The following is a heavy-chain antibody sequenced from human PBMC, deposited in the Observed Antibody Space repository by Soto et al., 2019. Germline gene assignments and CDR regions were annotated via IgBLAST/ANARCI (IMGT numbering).Heavy chain of an antibody. J-gene: IGHJ6*03. CDR1: GFTFSDHY. CDR3: VPMVRGVNDPYYYYMDV. CDR2: TRNKANSYTT. D-gene: IGHD3-10*01. V-gene: IGHV3-72*01. Sequence: GGSLRLSCAASGFTFSDHYMDWVRQAPGKGLEWVGRTRNKANSYTTEYAASVKGRFTISRDDSKNSLDLQMNSLKTEDTAVYYCVPMVRGVNDPYYYYMDVWGKGTTVTVSS.